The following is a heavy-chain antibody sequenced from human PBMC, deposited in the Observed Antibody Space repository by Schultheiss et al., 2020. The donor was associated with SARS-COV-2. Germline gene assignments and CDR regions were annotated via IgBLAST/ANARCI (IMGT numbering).Heavy chain of an antibody. CDR3: AREPTVATIIRWFDP. CDR2: IYYSGST. Sequence: SETLSLTCTVSGGSISSYYWSWIRQPAGKGLEWIGYIYYSGSTYYNPSLKSRVTISVDRSKNQFSLKLSSVTAADTAVYYCAREPTVATIIRWFDPWGQGTLVTVSS. CDR1: GGSISSYY. J-gene: IGHJ5*02. V-gene: IGHV4-59*12. D-gene: IGHD5-12*01.